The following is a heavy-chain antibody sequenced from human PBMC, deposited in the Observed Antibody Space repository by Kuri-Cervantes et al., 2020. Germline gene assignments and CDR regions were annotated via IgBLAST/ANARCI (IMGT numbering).Heavy chain of an antibody. J-gene: IGHJ4*02. CDR1: VYTINSGYS. CDR3: ASYSGYDFWWSLYYFDY. Sequence: SQTLSLTCAASVYTINSGYSWGWIRQLPGKGLERIGSIHHSGNTYYNPSLKSRVTISVDPSKNQFSLKLSSVTAADTAVYYCASYSGYDFWWSLYYFDYWGQGTLVTVSS. CDR2: IHHSGNT. D-gene: IGHD5-12*01. V-gene: IGHV4-38-2*01.